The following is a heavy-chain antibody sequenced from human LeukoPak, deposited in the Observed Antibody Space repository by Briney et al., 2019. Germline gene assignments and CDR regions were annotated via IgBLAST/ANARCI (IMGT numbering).Heavy chain of an antibody. CDR3: ARLFRWNCGRFDP. Sequence: GESLKISSKGSGYSFTSYWIGWVRQMPGKGLEWMGIIYPGDSDTRYSPSFQGQVTISADKSISTAYLQWSSLKASDTAMYYCARLFRWNCGRFDPWGQGTLVTVSS. CDR2: IYPGDSDT. V-gene: IGHV5-51*01. D-gene: IGHD1-7*01. CDR1: GYSFTSYW. J-gene: IGHJ5*02.